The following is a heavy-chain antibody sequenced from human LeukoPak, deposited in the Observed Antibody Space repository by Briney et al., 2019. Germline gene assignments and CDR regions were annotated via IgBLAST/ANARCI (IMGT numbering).Heavy chain of an antibody. CDR2: IYHSGST. CDR1: GGSISSGGYS. D-gene: IGHD3-22*01. J-gene: IGHJ4*02. V-gene: IGHV4-30-2*01. CDR3: ARVRYYYDSSGYLHXYYFDY. Sequence: SQTLSLTCAVSGGSISSGGYSWSWIRQPPGKGLEWIGYIYHSGSTYYNPSLKSRVTISVDRSKNQFSLKLSSVTAADTAVYYCARVRYYYDSSGYLHXYYFDYWGQGTLVTVSS.